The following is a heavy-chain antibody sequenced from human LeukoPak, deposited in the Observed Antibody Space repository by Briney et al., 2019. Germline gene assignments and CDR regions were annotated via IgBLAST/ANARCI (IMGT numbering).Heavy chain of an antibody. V-gene: IGHV3-53*01. CDR1: GFSVSSNY. Sequence: PGGSLRLSCVVSGFSVSSNYMSWVRQAQGRDLDGASSFFTNGNTYYADSVKGRFTISRDNSKNTVYLQMNRLRAEDTAVYYCTRGLAPDPGYFDSWGQGTLVTVSS. CDR3: TRGLAPDPGYFDS. J-gene: IGHJ4*02. D-gene: IGHD1-14*01. CDR2: FFTNGNT.